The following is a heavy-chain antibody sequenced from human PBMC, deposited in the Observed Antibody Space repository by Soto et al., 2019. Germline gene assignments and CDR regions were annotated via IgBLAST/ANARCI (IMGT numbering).Heavy chain of an antibody. J-gene: IGHJ4*02. V-gene: IGHV1-24*01. CDR2: FDPEDGET. D-gene: IGHD5-18*01. CDR1: GFTLTDLS. CDR3: TSRGYSYDPYFDY. Sequence: SVKVSCKVSGFTLTDLSMHWVRQATGEGLEWMGRFDPEDGETIYAQKFQGRFTISRDDSKNTAYLQMNSLKTEDTSVYYCTSRGYSYDPYFDYWGQGTLDTVSS.